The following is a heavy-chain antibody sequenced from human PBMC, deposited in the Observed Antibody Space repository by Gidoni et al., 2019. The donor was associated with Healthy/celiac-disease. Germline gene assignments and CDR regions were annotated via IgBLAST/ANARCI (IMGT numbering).Heavy chain of an antibody. Sequence: QVQLQQWGAGLLKPSETLSLTRAVYGWSFSGYYWSWIRQPPGKGLEWIGEINHSGSTNYNPSLKSRVTISVDTSKNQFSLKLSSVTAADTAVYYCSLRLVVPAAVDYWGQGTLVTVSS. V-gene: IGHV4-34*01. D-gene: IGHD2-2*01. CDR3: SLRLVVPAAVDY. CDR1: GWSFSGYY. J-gene: IGHJ4*02. CDR2: INHSGST.